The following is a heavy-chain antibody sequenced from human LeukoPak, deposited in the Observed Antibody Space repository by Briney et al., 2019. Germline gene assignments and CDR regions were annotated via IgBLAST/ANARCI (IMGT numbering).Heavy chain of an antibody. CDR3: AKTSLKDIVVVPAATPDGAFDI. D-gene: IGHD2-2*01. Sequence: GGSLRLSCAASGFTFSSYGMHWVRQAPGKGLEWVAFIRYDGSNKYYVDSVKGRFTISRDNSKNTLYLQMNSLRAEDTAVYYCAKTSLKDIVVVPAATPDGAFDIWGQGTMVTVSS. CDR2: IRYDGSNK. CDR1: GFTFSSYG. J-gene: IGHJ3*02. V-gene: IGHV3-30*02.